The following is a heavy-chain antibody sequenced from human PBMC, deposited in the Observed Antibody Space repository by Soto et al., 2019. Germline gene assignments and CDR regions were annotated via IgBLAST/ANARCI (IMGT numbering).Heavy chain of an antibody. V-gene: IGHV1-2*04. CDR3: ARDLVAAAGTGGGY. Sequence: ASVKVSCKASGYTFTGYYMHWVQQAPGQGLEWMGWINPNSGGTNYAQKFQGWVTMTRGTSISTAYMELSRLRSDDTAVYYCARDLVAAAGTGGGYWGQGTLVTVSS. D-gene: IGHD6-13*01. J-gene: IGHJ4*02. CDR2: INPNSGGT. CDR1: GYTFTGYY.